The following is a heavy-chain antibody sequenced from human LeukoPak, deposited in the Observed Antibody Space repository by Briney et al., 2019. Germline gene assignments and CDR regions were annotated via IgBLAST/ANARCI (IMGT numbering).Heavy chain of an antibody. D-gene: IGHD6-13*01. CDR1: GYTLTSYY. J-gene: IGHJ5*02. V-gene: IGHV1-46*01. Sequence: ASVKVSCKASGYTLTSYYMHWVRQAPGQGLEWMGIINPSGGSTSYAQKFQGRVTMTRDTSTSTVYMELSSLRSEDTAVYYCARDLLSSSSWSDWFDPWGQGTLVTVSS. CDR3: ARDLLSSSSWSDWFDP. CDR2: INPSGGST.